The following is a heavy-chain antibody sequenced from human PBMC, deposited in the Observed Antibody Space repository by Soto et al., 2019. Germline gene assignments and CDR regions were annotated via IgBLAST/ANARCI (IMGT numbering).Heavy chain of an antibody. D-gene: IGHD6-13*01. Sequence: SDTLSLTCAVYGLSFSGYYWSWIRQPPGKGLEWIGEINHSGSTNYNPSLTSRVTISVDTSKNQYALKLSSVTAADTAVYYCALIAAAGSYYYDGMDVWGQGTTVTFSS. V-gene: IGHV4-34*01. CDR3: ALIAAAGSYYYDGMDV. CDR2: INHSGST. CDR1: GLSFSGYY. J-gene: IGHJ6*02.